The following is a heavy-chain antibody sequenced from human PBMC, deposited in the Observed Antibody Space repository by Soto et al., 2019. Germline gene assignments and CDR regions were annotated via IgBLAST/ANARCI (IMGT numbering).Heavy chain of an antibody. J-gene: IGHJ4*02. V-gene: IGHV3-21*06. CDR1: GFTFSDYS. CDR3: ARESEDLTSNFDY. Sequence: PGGSLRLSCAASGFTFSDYSMNWVRQAPGEGLEWVSSISSSSVYIYYGDSMKGRFTISRDNAKNSLYLEMNSLRAEDTAVYYCARESEDLTSNFDYWGQGTLVTVSS. CDR2: ISSSSVYI.